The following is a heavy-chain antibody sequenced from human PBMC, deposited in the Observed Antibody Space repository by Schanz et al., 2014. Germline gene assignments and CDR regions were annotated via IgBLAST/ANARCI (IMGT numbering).Heavy chain of an antibody. CDR3: ARDGVDAAAGGNY. V-gene: IGHV1-69*08. Sequence: QVHLVQSGAEVKKPGSSVKVSCKASGGTFSSDTFSWVRQAPGQGLEWMGRIVPILGIANYAQKFQGRVTMTRDTSTSTVYMELSSLRSEDTAVYYCARDGVDAAAGGNYWGQGTLXTVSS. J-gene: IGHJ4*02. CDR1: GGTFSSDT. D-gene: IGHD6-13*01. CDR2: IVPILGIA.